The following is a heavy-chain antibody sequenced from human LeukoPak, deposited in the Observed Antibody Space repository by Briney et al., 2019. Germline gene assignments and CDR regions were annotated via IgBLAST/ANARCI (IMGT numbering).Heavy chain of an antibody. CDR2: INTGTGNP. CDR1: GYSFTSYA. J-gene: IGHJ4*02. D-gene: IGHD3-16*02. CDR3: ARAYQPLGGLSFPDY. V-gene: IGHV7-4-1*02. Sequence: ASMKVSCKTSGYSFTSYAINWVRQAPGQGLEFMGWINTGTGNPTYAQGFTGRFVFSLDTSVSTAYLQISSLKAEDTAVYYCARAYQPLGGLSFPDYWGQGTLVTVSS.